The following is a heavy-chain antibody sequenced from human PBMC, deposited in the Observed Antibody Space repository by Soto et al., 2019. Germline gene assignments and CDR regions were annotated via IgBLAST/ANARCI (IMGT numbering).Heavy chain of an antibody. CDR3: ASVPIWCGSSSCYTEGFDS. CDR1: GFVFSDYA. J-gene: IGHJ4*02. CDR2: ISAGGSDT. Sequence: EVQLLDSGGGWVQPGGSLRLSCVASGFVFSDYAMSWVRQAPGKGLEWVSAISAGGSDTYYADSVKGRFTVSRVTSKNTLYLQMNTLRAEDTAIYYCASVPIWCGSSSCYTEGFDSWGQGTLVTVSS. V-gene: IGHV3-23*01. D-gene: IGHD2-2*01.